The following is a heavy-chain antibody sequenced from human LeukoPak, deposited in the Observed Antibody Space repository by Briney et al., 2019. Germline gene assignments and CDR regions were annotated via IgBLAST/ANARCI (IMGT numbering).Heavy chain of an antibody. D-gene: IGHD3-10*02. Sequence: PGGSLRLSCAASGFTFSSYSMNWVRQAPGKGLEWVSFISTSSSYIYYADSVKGRFTISRDNAKNSLYLQMNSLRAEDTAVYYCARDMWGESLWSGNLGGQHFDYWGQGTLVTVSS. J-gene: IGHJ4*02. V-gene: IGHV3-21*01. CDR1: GFTFSSYS. CDR2: ISTSSSYI. CDR3: ARDMWGESLWSGNLGGQHFDY.